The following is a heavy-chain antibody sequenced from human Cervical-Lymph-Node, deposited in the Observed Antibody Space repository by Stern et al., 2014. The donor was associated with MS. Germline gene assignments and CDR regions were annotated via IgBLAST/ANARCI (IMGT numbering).Heavy chain of an antibody. CDR3: ARDNAAIGSGLDV. D-gene: IGHD1-26*01. Sequence: EVQLGESGGGLIQPGGSLRLSCAASGLGVSRNSMTLVRQAPGKGVERVSHIYSVGITDYADSVQGRFTISRDTSKDILYLQMNSLRAEDTAVYFCARDNAAIGSGLDVWGQGTTVTVSS. J-gene: IGHJ6*02. CDR2: IYSVGIT. V-gene: IGHV3-53*01. CDR1: GLGVSRNS.